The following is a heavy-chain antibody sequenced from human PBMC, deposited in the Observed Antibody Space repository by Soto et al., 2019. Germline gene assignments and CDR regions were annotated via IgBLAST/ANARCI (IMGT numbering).Heavy chain of an antibody. CDR3: ARLSALNGMDV. Sequence: ESSVKVSCKASGYTFTGYYMHWVRQAPGQGLEWMGWINPNSGGTNYAQKFQGRVIMTRDTSISTAYMELSRLRSDDTAVYYCARLSALNGMDVWGQGTTVTVSS. CDR2: INPNSGGT. J-gene: IGHJ6*02. CDR1: GYTFTGYY. V-gene: IGHV1-2*02.